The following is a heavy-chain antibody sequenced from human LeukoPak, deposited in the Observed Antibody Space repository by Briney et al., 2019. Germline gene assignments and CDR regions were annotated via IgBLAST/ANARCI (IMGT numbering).Heavy chain of an antibody. V-gene: IGHV1-69*04. CDR1: GGTFSSYA. Sequence: SVKVSCTASGGTFSSYAISWVRQAPGQGLEWMGRIIPILGIANYAQKFQGRVTITADKSTSTAYMELRSLRSEHTTVYYCARTATGEIDYYYVMDVWGQGTTVTVSS. D-gene: IGHD1-1*01. CDR2: IIPILGIA. CDR3: ARTATGEIDYYYVMDV. J-gene: IGHJ6*02.